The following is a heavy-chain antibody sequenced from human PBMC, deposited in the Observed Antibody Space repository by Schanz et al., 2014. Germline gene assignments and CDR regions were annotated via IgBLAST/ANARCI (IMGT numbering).Heavy chain of an antibody. Sequence: EVHLLESGGGLVPPGGSLRLSCVASGFTFSSYDVFWVRQAPGKGLEWVSAISGSGGSTYYADSVKGRFTISSDNSKNTVYIQMNSLRAEDTAVYYCARGGPAYYFDDWGQGTLVTVSS. J-gene: IGHJ4*02. V-gene: IGHV3-23*01. CDR2: ISGSGGST. CDR3: ARGGPAYYFDD. CDR1: GFTFSSYD.